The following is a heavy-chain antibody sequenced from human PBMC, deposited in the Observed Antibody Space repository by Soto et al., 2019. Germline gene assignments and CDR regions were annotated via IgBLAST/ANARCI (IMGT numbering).Heavy chain of an antibody. J-gene: IGHJ6*02. V-gene: IGHV1-2*02. CDR2: INPNSGGT. CDR3: ARLKSIWGSYRYGMDV. CDR1: GYTFTGYY. Sequence: ASVKVSCKASGYTFTGYYMHWVRQAPGQGLEWMGWINPNSGGTNYAQKFQGRVTMTRDTSISTAYMELSRLRSDDTAVYYCARLKSIWGSYRYGMDVWGQGTKVTVYS. D-gene: IGHD3-16*02.